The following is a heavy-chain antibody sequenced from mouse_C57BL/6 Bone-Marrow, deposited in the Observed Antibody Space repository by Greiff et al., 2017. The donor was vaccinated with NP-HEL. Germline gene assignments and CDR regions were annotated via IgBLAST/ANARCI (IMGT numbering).Heavy chain of an antibody. Sequence: EVKLVESVGGLVKPGGSLKLSCAASVFTFRDYGMHWVRQAPEKVLEWVAYISSGSSTISYVDTVKGRFPISRDNAKNTLFLQMTRLRSDDTAIYYCARGSHYYGSSYFDYWGQGTTLTVSS. CDR1: VFTFRDYG. J-gene: IGHJ2*01. D-gene: IGHD1-1*01. CDR2: ISSGSSTI. V-gene: IGHV5-17*01. CDR3: ARGSHYYGSSYFDY.